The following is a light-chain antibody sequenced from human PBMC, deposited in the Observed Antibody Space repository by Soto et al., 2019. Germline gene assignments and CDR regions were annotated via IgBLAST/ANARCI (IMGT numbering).Light chain of an antibody. Sequence: QSALTQPPSVSGAPGQTVSISCTGSSSNLGTGYDVHWYQQFPGRAPKLLIYADNKRPSGVLDRISGSKSGTSASLAMAGLQAEDEANYYCQSYDVSLSAWVFGGGTKLTVL. CDR2: ADN. CDR1: SSNLGTGYD. J-gene: IGLJ3*02. V-gene: IGLV1-40*01. CDR3: QSYDVSLSAWV.